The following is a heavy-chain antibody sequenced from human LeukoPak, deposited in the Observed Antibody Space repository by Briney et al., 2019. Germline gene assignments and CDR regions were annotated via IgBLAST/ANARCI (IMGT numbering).Heavy chain of an antibody. J-gene: IGHJ2*01. D-gene: IGHD3-3*01. CDR2: IYHSGST. CDR1: GGSISSSNW. V-gene: IGHV4-4*02. CDR3: ARDRAYDSWSGYDYWYFDL. Sequence: SETLSLTCAVSGGSISSSNWWSWVRQPPGKGLEWIGEIYHSGSTNYNPSLKSRVTISVDKSKNQFSLKLSSVTAADTAVYYCARDRAYDSWSGYDYWYFDLWGRGTLVTVSS.